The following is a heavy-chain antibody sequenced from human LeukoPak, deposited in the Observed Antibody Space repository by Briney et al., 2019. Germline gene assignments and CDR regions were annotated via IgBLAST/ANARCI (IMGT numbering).Heavy chain of an antibody. CDR2: IIPIFGTA. Sequence: ASVKVSCKXSGGTFSSYAIGWVRQAPGQGLERMGGIIPIFGTANYAQKFQGRVTITADESTSTAYMELSSLRSEDTAVYYCARIGFGEFHFDYWGQGTLVTVSS. J-gene: IGHJ4*02. CDR3: ARIGFGEFHFDY. CDR1: GGTFSSYA. D-gene: IGHD3-10*01. V-gene: IGHV1-69*13.